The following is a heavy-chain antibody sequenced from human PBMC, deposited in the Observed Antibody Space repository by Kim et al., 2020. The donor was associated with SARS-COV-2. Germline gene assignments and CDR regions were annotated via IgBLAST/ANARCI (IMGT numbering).Heavy chain of an antibody. CDR3: ARELGMEGFYYYGMDV. Sequence: GGSLRLSCAASGFTFSSYWMHWVRQAPGKGLAWVSRINSDGSSTSYADSVKGRFTISRDNAKNTLYLQMNSLRAEDTAVYYCARELGMEGFYYYGMDVWGQGTTVTVSS. V-gene: IGHV3-74*01. D-gene: IGHD3-10*01. J-gene: IGHJ6*02. CDR2: INSDGSST. CDR1: GFTFSSYW.